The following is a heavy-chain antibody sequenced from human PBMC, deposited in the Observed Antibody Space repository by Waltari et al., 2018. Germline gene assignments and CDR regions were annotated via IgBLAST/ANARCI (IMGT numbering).Heavy chain of an antibody. CDR1: GYTLTGYY. D-gene: IGHD3-22*01. Sequence: QVQLVQSGAEVKKPGASVKVSCKASGYTLTGYYMHLVRPAPGQGLEWMGRINPNSGGTNYAQKFQGRVTMTRDTSISTAYMELSRLRSDDTAVYYCARDIHYYDSSGYYLGYWGQGTLVTVSS. V-gene: IGHV1-2*06. J-gene: IGHJ4*02. CDR3: ARDIHYYDSSGYYLGY. CDR2: INPNSGGT.